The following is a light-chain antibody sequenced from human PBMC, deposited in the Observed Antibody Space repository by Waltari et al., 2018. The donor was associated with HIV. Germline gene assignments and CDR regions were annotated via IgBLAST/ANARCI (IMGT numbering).Light chain of an antibody. Sequence: QSALTQSPSASGSPGQSVNISCTGANGDISDYNYDSLYQHHPDRPPKLIIFEVTKRPSGVPDRFSGSKSGNTASLVVSGLQPEDEATYFCSSFAGTHKLFGGGTKLTVL. V-gene: IGLV2-8*01. CDR1: NGDISDYNY. CDR2: EVT. J-gene: IGLJ2*01. CDR3: SSFAGTHKL.